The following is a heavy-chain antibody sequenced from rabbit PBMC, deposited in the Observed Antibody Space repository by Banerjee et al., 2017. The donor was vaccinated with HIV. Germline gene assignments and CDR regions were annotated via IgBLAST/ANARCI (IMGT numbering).Heavy chain of an antibody. Sequence: MCWVRQAPGKGLEWIACINTSSGNTVYASWAKGRFTISKTSSTTVTLQMTSLTAADTATYFCARRYTGYRWAKDLWGPGTLVTVS. J-gene: IGHJ6*01. CDR3: ARRYTGYRWAKDL. V-gene: IGHV1S40*01. CDR2: INTSSGNT. D-gene: IGHD7-1*01.